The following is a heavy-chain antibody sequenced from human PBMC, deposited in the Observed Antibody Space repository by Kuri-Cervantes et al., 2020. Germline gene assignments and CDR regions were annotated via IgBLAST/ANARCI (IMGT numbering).Heavy chain of an antibody. J-gene: IGHJ4*02. CDR3: ARASGWYLVLDY. CDR1: GFTFSSYG. CDR2: ISYDGSHR. V-gene: IGHV3-30*03. D-gene: IGHD6-19*01. Sequence: GGSLRLSCAASGFTFSSYGMHWVRQAPGKGLEWVAVISYDGSHRYSADSVKGRFTISRDNSKNTLYFQMNSLRAEDTAVYYCARASGWYLVLDYWGQGTLVTVSS.